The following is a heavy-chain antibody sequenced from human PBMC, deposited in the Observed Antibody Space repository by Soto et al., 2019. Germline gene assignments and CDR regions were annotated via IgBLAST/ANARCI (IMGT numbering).Heavy chain of an antibody. Sequence: PSETLSLTCAVYVESFGGYSWSWVRQPPGKGLEWIGEIDHSGSTDYNPPLKSRVTISVDTSKNQFSLKLRPVTVADTAVYYCARSPTHFNYVWGNATYWGQGTLVTVYS. V-gene: IGHV4-34*01. J-gene: IGHJ4*02. CDR3: ARSPTHFNYVWGNATY. CDR1: VESFGGYS. D-gene: IGHD3-16*01. CDR2: IDHSGST.